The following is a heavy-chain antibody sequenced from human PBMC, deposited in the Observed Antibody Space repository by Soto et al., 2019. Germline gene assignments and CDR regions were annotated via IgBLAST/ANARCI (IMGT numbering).Heavy chain of an antibody. V-gene: IGHV1-69*06. Sequence: QVQLVQSGAEVKKPGSSVKVSCKASGGTFSSYAISWVRQAPEQGLEWMGGIIPIFGTANYAQKFQGRVTITADKSTSTAYMELSRLRSEDTAVYYCARNRRSFTMVRGVQTGFDPWGQGTLVTVSS. CDR2: IIPIFGTA. CDR3: ARNRRSFTMVRGVQTGFDP. CDR1: GGTFSSYA. J-gene: IGHJ5*02. D-gene: IGHD3-10*01.